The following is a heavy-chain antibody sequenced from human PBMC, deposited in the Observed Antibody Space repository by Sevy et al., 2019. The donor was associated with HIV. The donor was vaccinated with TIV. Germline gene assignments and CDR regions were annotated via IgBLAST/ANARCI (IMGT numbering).Heavy chain of an antibody. D-gene: IGHD1-1*01. J-gene: IGHJ4*02. Sequence: SETLSLTCTVSGGSISSSSYYWGWIRQPPGKGLEWIGSIYYSGSTYYNPSLKSRVTISVDTSKNQFSLKLSSVTAADTAVCYCARGNRGSKRWLQLGYWGQGTLVTVSS. V-gene: IGHV4-39*01. CDR1: GGSISSSSYY. CDR3: ARGNRGSKRWLQLGY. CDR2: IYYSGST.